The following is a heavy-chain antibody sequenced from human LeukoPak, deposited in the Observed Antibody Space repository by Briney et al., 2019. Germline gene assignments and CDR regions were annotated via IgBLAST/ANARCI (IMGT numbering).Heavy chain of an antibody. CDR3: ARVGAIVARLPHFDY. CDR1: GFTFDDYG. J-gene: IGHJ4*02. Sequence: GGSLRLSCAASGFTFDDYGMSWVRQAPGKGLEWVSGINWSGGRTGYADSLKGRFTISRDNAKNTLYLQMNSLRAEDTAVYYCARVGAIVARLPHFDYWGQGTLVTVSS. V-gene: IGHV3-20*04. D-gene: IGHD5-12*01. CDR2: INWSGGRT.